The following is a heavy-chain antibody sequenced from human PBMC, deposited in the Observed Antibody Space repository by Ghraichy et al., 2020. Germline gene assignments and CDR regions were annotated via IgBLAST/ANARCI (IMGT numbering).Heavy chain of an antibody. CDR3: ARVRISTSSSSSRHFDY. CDR2: IKQDGSEK. J-gene: IGHJ4*02. V-gene: IGHV3-7*03. Sequence: GGSLRLSCAASGFPFSSNWMSWVRQAPGKGLEWVANIKQDGSEKYYVDSVKGRFTISRDNARNSLYLQVNSLRAEDTAVYYCARVRISTSSSSSRHFDYWGQGTLVTVSS. CDR1: GFPFSSNW. D-gene: IGHD6-6*01.